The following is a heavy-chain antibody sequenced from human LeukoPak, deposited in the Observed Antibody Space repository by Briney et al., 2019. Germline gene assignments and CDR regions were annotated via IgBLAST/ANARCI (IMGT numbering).Heavy chain of an antibody. V-gene: IGHV4-34*01. J-gene: IGHJ6*02. D-gene: IGHD2-15*01. Sequence: SETLSLTCAVYGESFSGYYWSWIRQPPGKGLEWLGEINHSGSTNYNPSLKSRVTISVDTSKNQFSLKLSSVTAADTAVYYCATRGYCSGGSCYIAYYGMDVWGQGTTVTVSS. CDR1: GESFSGYY. CDR3: ATRGYCSGGSCYIAYYGMDV. CDR2: INHSGST.